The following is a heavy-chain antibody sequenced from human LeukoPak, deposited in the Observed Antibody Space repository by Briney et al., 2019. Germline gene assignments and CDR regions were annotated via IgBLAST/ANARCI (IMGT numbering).Heavy chain of an antibody. V-gene: IGHV3-23*01. J-gene: IGHJ4*02. D-gene: IGHD3-16*01. CDR1: GLTFSGSA. Sequence: GGSLRLSCAASGLTFSGSAMSWVRQAPGKGLEWVSLISGSGNSTYYADSVKGRFTISRDNSKNTLYLQMNSLRAEDTAVYYCARESRLDYWGQGTLVTVSS. CDR2: ISGSGNST. CDR3: ARESRLDY.